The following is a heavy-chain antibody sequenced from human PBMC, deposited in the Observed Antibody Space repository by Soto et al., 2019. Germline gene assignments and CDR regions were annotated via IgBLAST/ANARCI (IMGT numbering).Heavy chain of an antibody. CDR1: GDSISSSNYY. CDR2: VYYSGTT. CDR3: ARHRRSTTWDWYFDL. V-gene: IGHV4-39*01. J-gene: IGHJ2*01. Sequence: SETLCLTCTVSGDSISSSNYYWGWIRQPPGKGLEWIGSVYYSGTTYYNPSLKSRVAISVDTFNNQFSLELSSVTAADTTVYYCARHRRSTTWDWYFDLWGRGTLVT. D-gene: IGHD7-27*01.